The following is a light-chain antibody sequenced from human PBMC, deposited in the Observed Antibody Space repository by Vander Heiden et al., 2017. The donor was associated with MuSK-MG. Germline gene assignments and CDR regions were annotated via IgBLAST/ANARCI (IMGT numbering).Light chain of an antibody. CDR2: KAS. CDR3: QQYKRYWT. CDR1: QSISSW. J-gene: IGKJ1*01. V-gene: IGKV1-5*03. Sequence: DIQMTQSPSTLSASIGDRVTITCRASQSISSWLAWYQQKPGKVPKLLIYKASNLENGVPSRFSGSGSGTEFTLTISSLQPDDFATYYCQQYKRYWTFGQGTKVXIK.